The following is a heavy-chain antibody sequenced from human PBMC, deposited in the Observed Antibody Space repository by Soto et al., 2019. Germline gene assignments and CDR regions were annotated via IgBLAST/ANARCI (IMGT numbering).Heavy chain of an antibody. CDR2: MNPNSGNT. J-gene: IGHJ3*02. CDR1: GYTFTSYD. Sequence: QVQLVQSGAEVKKPGASVKVSCKASGYTFTSYDINWVRQATGQGLEWMGWMNPNSGNTGYAQKVQCRVTMTRNTSTSTAYMELSSLRSDDTAVYYCARGEAIAADTGAFDIWGQGRMVIVSS. CDR3: ARGEAIAADTGAFDI. D-gene: IGHD6-13*01. V-gene: IGHV1-8*01.